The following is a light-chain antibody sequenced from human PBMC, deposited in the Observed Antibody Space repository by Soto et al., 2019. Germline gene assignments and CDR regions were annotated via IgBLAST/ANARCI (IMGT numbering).Light chain of an antibody. J-gene: IGKJ1*01. CDR3: QQYNNWPPWT. CDR2: QTS. CDR1: QSVSSN. V-gene: IGKV3-15*01. Sequence: EIELTQPPGTLSLSPGERATLSCTASQSVSSNVAWYQQKPGPAPRLLIYQTSARATGIPGRFSGSGSGTEFTLTISSLQSEDFAVYYCQQYNNWPPWTFGQGTKVDI.